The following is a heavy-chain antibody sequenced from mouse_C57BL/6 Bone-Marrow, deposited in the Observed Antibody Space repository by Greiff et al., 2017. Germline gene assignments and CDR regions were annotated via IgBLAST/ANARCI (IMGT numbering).Heavy chain of an antibody. CDR2: IYPRDGST. Sequence: LVESGPELVKPGASVKLSCKASGYTFTSYDINWVKQRPGQGLEWIGRIYPRDGSTKYNEKFKGKATLTVDTSSSTAYMELHSLTSEDSAVYFCARWAVVVPYAMDYWGQGTSVTVSS. V-gene: IGHV1-85*01. CDR3: ARWAVVVPYAMDY. J-gene: IGHJ4*01. CDR1: GYTFTSYD. D-gene: IGHD1-1*01.